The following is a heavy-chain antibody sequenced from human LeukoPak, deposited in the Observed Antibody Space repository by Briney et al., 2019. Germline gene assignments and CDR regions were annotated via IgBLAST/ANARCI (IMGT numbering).Heavy chain of an antibody. Sequence: GASVKVSCKASGYTFTSNGMSWVRQAPGQGLEWMGWIGVYNGKTNYAQKFQGRVTMTTDTSTSTVYMELRSLRSDDTAMYYCARVGTTGRYYVDYWGQGTLVTVSS. J-gene: IGHJ4*02. V-gene: IGHV1-18*01. CDR3: ARVGTTGRYYVDY. CDR2: IGVYNGKT. D-gene: IGHD1-26*01. CDR1: GYTFTSNG.